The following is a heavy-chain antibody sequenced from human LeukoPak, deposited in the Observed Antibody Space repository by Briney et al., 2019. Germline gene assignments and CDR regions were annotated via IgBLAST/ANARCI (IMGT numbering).Heavy chain of an antibody. J-gene: IGHJ4*02. Sequence: PGGSLRLSCAASGFTFSSHAMSWVRQAPGKGLEWVSAISGSGGSTYYADSVKGRFTISRDNSKNTLYLQMNSLRAEDTAVYYCAKEPGEYSSSRYFDYWGQGTLVTVSS. D-gene: IGHD6-6*01. CDR2: ISGSGGST. CDR3: AKEPGEYSSSRYFDY. V-gene: IGHV3-23*01. CDR1: GFTFSSHA.